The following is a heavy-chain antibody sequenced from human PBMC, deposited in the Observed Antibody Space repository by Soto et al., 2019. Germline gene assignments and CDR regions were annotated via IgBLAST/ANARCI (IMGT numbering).Heavy chain of an antibody. V-gene: IGHV2-5*02. CDR1: GFSLSTSGVG. CDR3: AHRAVTTLDY. J-gene: IGHJ4*02. Sequence: QITLKESGPTLVKPTQTLTLTCTFSGFSLSTSGVGVGWIRQPPGKALEWLALIYWDNDKRYSPSLKNRLTITTYTSKNQVVLIMTNMDPVDTATYYCAHRAVTTLDYWGQGTLVTVSS. D-gene: IGHD4-17*01. CDR2: IYWDNDK.